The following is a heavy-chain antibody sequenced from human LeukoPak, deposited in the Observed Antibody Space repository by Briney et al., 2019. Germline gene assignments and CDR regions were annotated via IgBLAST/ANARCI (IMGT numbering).Heavy chain of an antibody. CDR1: GGSISSGSYY. CDR2: IYTSGST. D-gene: IGHD2-2*01. Sequence: SETLSLTCTVSGGSISSGSYYWSWIRQPAGKGLEWIGRIYTSGSTNYNPSLKSRVSISVDTSKNQFSLKLSSVTAADTAVYYCARVGLMPIDPWGQGTLVTVSS. CDR3: ARVGLMPIDP. V-gene: IGHV4-61*02. J-gene: IGHJ5*02.